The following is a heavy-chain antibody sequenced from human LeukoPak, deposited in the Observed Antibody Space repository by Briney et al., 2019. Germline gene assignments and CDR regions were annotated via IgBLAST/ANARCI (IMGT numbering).Heavy chain of an antibody. CDR2: INPNSGGT. CDR1: GYTFTGYY. D-gene: IGHD6-19*01. CDR3: ARPDSSGWYVRDAFDI. Sequence: ASVKVSCKASGYTFTGYYMHWVRQAPGQGLEWMGWINPNSGGTNYAQKFQGRVTMTRDTSISTAYMELSRLRSDDTAVYYCARPDSSGWYVRDAFDIWGQGTMVTVSS. V-gene: IGHV1-2*02. J-gene: IGHJ3*02.